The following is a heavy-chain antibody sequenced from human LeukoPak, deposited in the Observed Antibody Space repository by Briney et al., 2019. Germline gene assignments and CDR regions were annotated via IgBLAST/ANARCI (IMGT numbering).Heavy chain of an antibody. J-gene: IGHJ6*02. CDR1: GGSISSGDYY. CDR2: IYYSGST. Sequence: PSETLSLTCTVSGGSISSGDYYWSWIRQPPGKGLEWIGYIYYSGSTYYNPSLKSRVTISVDTSKNQFSLKLSSVTAADTAVYYCARTYGSGSPGYYGMDVWGQGTTVTVSS. D-gene: IGHD3-10*01. CDR3: ARTYGSGSPGYYGMDV. V-gene: IGHV4-30-4*02.